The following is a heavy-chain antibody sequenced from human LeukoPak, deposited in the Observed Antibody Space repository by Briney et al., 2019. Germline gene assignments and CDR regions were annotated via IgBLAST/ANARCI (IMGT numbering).Heavy chain of an antibody. Sequence: EPSETLSLTCTVSGGSISGYFWSWIRQPAGKGLEWIGRIYASGSTNYNPSLRSRVTMSVDTSKNQFSLKLTSVTAADTAVYYCARGAGWYGSWGQGTLVAVSS. V-gene: IGHV4-4*07. CDR3: ARGAGWYGS. CDR2: IYASGST. CDR1: GGSISGYF. J-gene: IGHJ5*01.